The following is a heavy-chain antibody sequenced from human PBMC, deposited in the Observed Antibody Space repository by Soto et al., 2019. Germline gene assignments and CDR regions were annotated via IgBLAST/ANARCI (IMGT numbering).Heavy chain of an antibody. CDR2: VSGSGSIT. CDR1: GFTFSSYA. D-gene: IGHD6-19*01. Sequence: GGSLRLSCAASGFTFSSYAMSWVRQAPGKGLEWVSIVSGSGSITYYAGSVKGRFTISRDDSKNTLYLQMSSLRAEDTAVYYCANRYSGGGPFVNWGQGTLVTVS. V-gene: IGHV3-23*01. J-gene: IGHJ4*02. CDR3: ANRYSGGGPFVN.